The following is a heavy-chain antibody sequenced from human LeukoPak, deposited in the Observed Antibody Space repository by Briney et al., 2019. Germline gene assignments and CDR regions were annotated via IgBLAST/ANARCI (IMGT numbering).Heavy chain of an antibody. J-gene: IGHJ6*02. CDR3: AKDGLGYCTNGVCSAPYYYYYYGMDV. V-gene: IGHV3-30*18. D-gene: IGHD2-8*01. Sequence: SGGSLRLSCAASGFTFSSHGMHWVRQPPGKGLEWEAFISYDGSNKYYADSVKGRFTISRDNSKNTLYLQMNSLRAEDTAVYYCAKDGLGYCTNGVCSAPYYYYYYGMDVWGQGTTVAVSS. CDR2: ISYDGSNK. CDR1: GFTFSSHG.